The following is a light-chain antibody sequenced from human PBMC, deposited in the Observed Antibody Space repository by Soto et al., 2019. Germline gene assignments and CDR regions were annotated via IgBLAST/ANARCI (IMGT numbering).Light chain of an antibody. CDR1: SSNMGSNT. CDR2: NDN. CDR3: AAWDGSLNHIL. V-gene: IGLV1-44*01. Sequence: QSVLTQPPSASGTPGQGVAISCSGSSSNMGSNTVNWYQHVPGTAPKLLIYNDNQRPSGVPDRFFGSKSGTSASLAITGLQSEDEADYYCAAWDGSLNHILFGGGTKVTVL. J-gene: IGLJ2*01.